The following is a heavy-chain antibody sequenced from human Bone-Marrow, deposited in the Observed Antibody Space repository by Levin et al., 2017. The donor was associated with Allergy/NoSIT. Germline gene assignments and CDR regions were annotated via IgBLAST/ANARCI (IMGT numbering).Heavy chain of an antibody. V-gene: IGHV3-15*01. Sequence: GESLKISCAASGFTFSNAWMSWVRQAPGKGLEWVGRIKSKNDGGTTDYAAPVKGRFTISRDDSKNTLYLQMNSLKTEDTAVYYCTPDEIAARRKTYYYYGMDVWGQGTTVTVSS. J-gene: IGHJ6*02. D-gene: IGHD6-6*01. CDR3: TPDEIAARRKTYYYYGMDV. CDR1: GFTFSNAW. CDR2: IKSKNDGGTT.